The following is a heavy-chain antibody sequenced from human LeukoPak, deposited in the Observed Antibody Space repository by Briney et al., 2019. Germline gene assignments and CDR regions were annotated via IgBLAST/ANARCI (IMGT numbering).Heavy chain of an antibody. CDR2: ISYDGSNK. CDR1: GFTFSSYA. CDR3: ASTSEYQLLTLDY. Sequence: GGSLRLSCAASGFTFSSYAMHWVRQAPGKGLEWVAVISYDGSNKYYADSVKGRFTISRDNSKNTLYLQMNNLRAEDTAVYYCASTSEYQLLTLDYWGQGTLVTVSS. D-gene: IGHD2-2*01. J-gene: IGHJ4*02. V-gene: IGHV3-30*01.